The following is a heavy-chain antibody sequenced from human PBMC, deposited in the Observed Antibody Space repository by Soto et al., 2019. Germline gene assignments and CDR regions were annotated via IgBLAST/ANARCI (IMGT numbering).Heavy chain of an antibody. Sequence: ASVKVSCKASGYTFSGYGISWVRQAPGQGLEWLGWISPYNDDTKYAQKVQGRVFMTTDTSSKTAYLELRSLRSDDTAVYYCARGGYYDSSGSRDYHYYGMNVWGQGTTGTVSS. D-gene: IGHD3-22*01. CDR2: ISPYNDDT. J-gene: IGHJ6*02. CDR3: ARGGYYDSSGSRDYHYYGMNV. CDR1: GYTFSGYG. V-gene: IGHV1-18*01.